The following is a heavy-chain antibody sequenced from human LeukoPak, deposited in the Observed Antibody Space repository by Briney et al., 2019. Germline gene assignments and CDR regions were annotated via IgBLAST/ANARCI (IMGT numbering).Heavy chain of an antibody. CDR3: ARERSGYSYGFFDY. J-gene: IGHJ4*02. CDR2: IYYSGST. V-gene: IGHV4-61*01. D-gene: IGHD5-18*01. CDR1: GGSVSSESYY. Sequence: SETLSLTCTVSGGSVSSESYYWSWIRQPPGKGLEWLGYIYYSGSTNYNPSLKSRVTISVDTSKNQFSLKLSSVTAADTAVYYCARERSGYSYGFFDYWGQGTLVTVSS.